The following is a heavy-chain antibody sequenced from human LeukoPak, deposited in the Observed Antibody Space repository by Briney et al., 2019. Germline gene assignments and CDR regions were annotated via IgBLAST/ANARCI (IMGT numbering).Heavy chain of an antibody. V-gene: IGHV4-59*01. CDR1: GGSISSYY. CDR3: ARGYDYVWGSD. J-gene: IGHJ4*02. CDR2: IYYSGST. Sequence: PSETLSLTCTVSGGSISSYYWSWIRQPPGKGLEWIGYIYYSGSTNYNPSLKSRVTISVDTSKNQFSLKLSSVTAADTAVYYCARGYDYVWGSDWGQGTLVTVSS. D-gene: IGHD3-16*01.